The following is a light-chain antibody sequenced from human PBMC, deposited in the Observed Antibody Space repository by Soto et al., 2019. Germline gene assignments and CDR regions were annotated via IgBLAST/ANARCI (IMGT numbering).Light chain of an antibody. CDR2: AAS. Sequence: DIPMTQSPSSVSATVGAIVPHPFRASQGISNWLAWYQQKPGKVPKLLIYAASSLQSGVPSRFSGSGSGTDFTLTISRLQPEDFATYYCQQSYSTPRTFGQGTKVDIK. CDR1: QGISNW. J-gene: IGKJ1*01. V-gene: IGKV1-12*01. CDR3: QQSYSTPRT.